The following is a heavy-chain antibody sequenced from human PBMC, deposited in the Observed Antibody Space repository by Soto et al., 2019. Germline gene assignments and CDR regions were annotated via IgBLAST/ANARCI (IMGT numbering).Heavy chain of an antibody. D-gene: IGHD4-17*01. CDR3: AREVTYGDYGLDY. CDR2: ISYSGST. J-gene: IGHJ4*02. CDR1: GGSISSGGYY. Sequence: QVQLQESGPGLVKPSQTLSLTCTVSGGSISSGGYYWSWIRQHPGKGLEWIGYISYSGSTYYDPCLKSRVTISVDTSKNQFSLKLSSVTAADAAVYYCAREVTYGDYGLDYWGQGTLVTVSS. V-gene: IGHV4-31*03.